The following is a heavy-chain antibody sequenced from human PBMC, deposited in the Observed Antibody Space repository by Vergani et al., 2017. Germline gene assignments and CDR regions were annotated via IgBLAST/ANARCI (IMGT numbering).Heavy chain of an antibody. CDR3: GGGGRGHYNDGMDV. D-gene: IGHD2-15*01. CDR1: GGSINSYY. CDR2: IYYSGST. J-gene: IGHJ6*02. V-gene: IGHV4-59*08. Sequence: QVQLQESGPGLVKPSETLSLTCTVSGGSINSYYWSWIRQPPGKGLEWIGYIYYSGSTNYSPSLKSRVTISVDTSKNQFSLELRSVTAADTAVYYCGGGGRGHYNDGMDVWGQGTTVTVSS.